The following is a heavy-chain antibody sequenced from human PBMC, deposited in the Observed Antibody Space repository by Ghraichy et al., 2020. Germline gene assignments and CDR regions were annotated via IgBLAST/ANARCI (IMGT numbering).Heavy chain of an antibody. CDR1: GFSFRSDD. V-gene: IGHV3-30*18. D-gene: IGHD4-17*01. CDR3: AKLNDYVSAFDV. Sequence: GGSLRLSCGASGFSFRSDDMHWVRQAPGKGLEWVTLISDDGRHQFYADSVKGRFTVSRDNSQNMLYLEMNGPRTEDTGLYHCAKLNDYVSAFDVWGQGTMVTVS. CDR2: ISDDGRHQ. J-gene: IGHJ3*01.